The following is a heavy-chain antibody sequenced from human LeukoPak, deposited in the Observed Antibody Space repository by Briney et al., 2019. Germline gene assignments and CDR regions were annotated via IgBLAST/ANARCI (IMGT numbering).Heavy chain of an antibody. CDR1: GFTFSDYY. CDR3: ASRLSARAEYYYYGMDV. CDR2: ISSSGSTI. J-gene: IGHJ6*02. V-gene: IGHV3-11*01. Sequence: PGGSLRLSCAAPGFTFSDYYMSWIRQAPGKGLEWVSYISSSGSTIYYADSVKGRFTISRDNAKNSLYLQMNSLRAEDTAVYYCASRLSARAEYYYYGMDVWGQGTTVTVSS.